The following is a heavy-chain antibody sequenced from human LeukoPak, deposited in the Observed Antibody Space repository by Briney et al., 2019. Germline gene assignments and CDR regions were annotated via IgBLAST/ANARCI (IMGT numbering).Heavy chain of an antibody. CDR3: AKVAEANYCSGGSCYGPVLDP. D-gene: IGHD2-15*01. J-gene: IGHJ5*02. CDR1: GFTFSSYG. Sequence: PGGSLRLSCAASGFTFSSYGMHWVRQAPGKGLEWVAVISYDGSNKYYADSVKGRFTISRDNSKNTLYLQMNSLRAEDTAVYYCAKVAEANYCSGGSCYGPVLDPWGQGTLVTVSS. CDR2: ISYDGSNK. V-gene: IGHV3-30*18.